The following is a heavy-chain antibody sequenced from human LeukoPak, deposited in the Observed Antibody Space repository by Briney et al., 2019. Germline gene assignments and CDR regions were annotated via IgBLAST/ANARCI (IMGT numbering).Heavy chain of an antibody. CDR1: GFTFSSYA. CDR3: ARAYGSGSYYNLNDY. Sequence: GGSLRLSCAASGFTFSSYAMSWVRQAPGKGLEWVSAISGSGGSTYYADSVKGRFTISRDNSKNTLYLQMNSLRAEDTAVYYCARAYGSGSYYNLNDYWGQGTLVTVSS. D-gene: IGHD3-10*01. CDR2: ISGSGGST. V-gene: IGHV3-23*01. J-gene: IGHJ4*02.